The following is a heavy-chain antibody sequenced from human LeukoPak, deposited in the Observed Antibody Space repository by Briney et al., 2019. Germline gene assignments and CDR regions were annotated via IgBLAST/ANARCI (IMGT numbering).Heavy chain of an antibody. Sequence: SETLSLTCTVSGVSMSAYQWSWVRQSPEKGLEWIGCINTKGGTSYNPSLKSRVTTSVDTSKSQFSLRLTSVTAADTAVYYCATSNDAKIAPFDHWGQGAPVTVSS. V-gene: IGHV4-4*09. CDR3: ATSNDAKIAPFDH. D-gene: IGHD2-21*01. CDR1: GVSMSAYQ. J-gene: IGHJ4*02. CDR2: INTKGGT.